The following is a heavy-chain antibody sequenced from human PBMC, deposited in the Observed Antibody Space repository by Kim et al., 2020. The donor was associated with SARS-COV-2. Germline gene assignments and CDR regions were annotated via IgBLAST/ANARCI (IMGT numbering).Heavy chain of an antibody. D-gene: IGHD3-10*01. CDR3: ARTRGTSLPKLCITMVRGVIPSYYMDV. CDR1: GYSFTSYW. J-gene: IGHJ6*03. V-gene: IGHV5-51*01. CDR2: IYPGDSDT. Sequence: GESLKISCKGSGYSFTSYWIGWVRQMPGKGLEWMGIIYPGDSDTRYSPSFQGQVTISADKSISTAYLQWSSLKASDTAMYYCARTRGTSLPKLCITMVRGVIPSYYMDVWGKGTTVTVSS.